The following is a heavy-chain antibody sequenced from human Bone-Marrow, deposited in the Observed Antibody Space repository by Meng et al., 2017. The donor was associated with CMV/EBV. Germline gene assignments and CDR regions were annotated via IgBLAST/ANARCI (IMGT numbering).Heavy chain of an antibody. J-gene: IGHJ4*02. CDR2: IHHSGSA. CDR1: GGSFSGYY. D-gene: IGHD1-14*01. Sequence: SETLSLTCAVYGGSFSGYYWSWIRQPPGKGLEWIGEIHHSGSANYNPSLKSRVTISADTSKNQFSLRLTSVNAADTAVYYCARGRADRPDYWGQGTRVTVFS. CDR3: ARGRADRPDY. V-gene: IGHV4-34*01.